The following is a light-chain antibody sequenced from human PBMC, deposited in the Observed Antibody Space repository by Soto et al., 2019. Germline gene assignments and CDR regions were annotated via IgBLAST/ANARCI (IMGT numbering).Light chain of an antibody. J-gene: IGKJ2*01. CDR2: GTS. V-gene: IGKV3-20*01. Sequence: EIVLTQSPGTLSLSPGERATLSCRASQSVSSSYLAWYQQKPGQAPRRLIYGTSTRATGIPDRFSGSWSGTDFMLTISRLEPEEFAVYYCQQYGSSLYTFGQGTKLEIK. CDR1: QSVSSSY. CDR3: QQYGSSLYT.